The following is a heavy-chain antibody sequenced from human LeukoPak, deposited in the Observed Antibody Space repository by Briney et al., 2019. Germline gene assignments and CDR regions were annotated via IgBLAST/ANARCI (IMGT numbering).Heavy chain of an antibody. Sequence: ASVKVSCKASGYTFTGHYMHWVRQAPGQGLEWMRWINPNSGDTNFAQKFQGRVTMTRDTSISTVYMELSRLRSDDTAVYYCARDVGWFDPWGQGTLVTVSS. J-gene: IGHJ5*02. CDR2: INPNSGDT. CDR3: ARDVGWFDP. D-gene: IGHD1-26*01. CDR1: GYTFTGHY. V-gene: IGHV1-2*02.